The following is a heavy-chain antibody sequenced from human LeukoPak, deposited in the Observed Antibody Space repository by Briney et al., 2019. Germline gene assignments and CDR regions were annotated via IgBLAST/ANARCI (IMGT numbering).Heavy chain of an antibody. J-gene: IGHJ4*02. Sequence: ASVKVSCKASGYTFTGYYMHWVRQAPGQGLEWMGWINSNSGGTNYAQKFQGRVTMTRDTSISTAYMELSRLRSDDTAVYYCARGTLGYCSSTSCYGAHYFDYWGQGTLVTVSS. D-gene: IGHD2-2*01. CDR3: ARGTLGYCSSTSCYGAHYFDY. V-gene: IGHV1-2*02. CDR1: GYTFTGYY. CDR2: INSNSGGT.